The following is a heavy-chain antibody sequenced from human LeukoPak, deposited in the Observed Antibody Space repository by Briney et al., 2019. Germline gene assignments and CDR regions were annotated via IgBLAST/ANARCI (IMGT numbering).Heavy chain of an antibody. CDR2: VYYSGST. CDR1: GGSISSGGYY. D-gene: IGHD1-26*01. CDR3: ARGRSGDAFDI. V-gene: IGHV4-31*03. Sequence: SQTLSLTCTVSGGSISSGGYYWSWIRQHPGKGLEWIGYVYYSGSTYYNPSLKSRVTISVDTSKNQFSLKLSSVTAADTAVYYCARGRSGDAFDIWGQGTMVTVSS. J-gene: IGHJ3*02.